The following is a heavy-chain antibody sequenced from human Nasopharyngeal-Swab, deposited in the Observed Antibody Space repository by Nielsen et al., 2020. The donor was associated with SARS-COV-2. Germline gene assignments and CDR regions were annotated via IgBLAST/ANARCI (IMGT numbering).Heavy chain of an antibody. V-gene: IGHV3-30*03. Sequence: VRQPPGKGLEWVAVISYDGSNKYYADSVKGRFTISRDNSKNTLYLQMNSLRAEDTAVYYCARVSSSSTTNWFDPWGQGTLVTVSS. CDR3: ARVSSSSTTNWFDP. CDR2: ISYDGSNK. J-gene: IGHJ5*02. D-gene: IGHD6-6*01.